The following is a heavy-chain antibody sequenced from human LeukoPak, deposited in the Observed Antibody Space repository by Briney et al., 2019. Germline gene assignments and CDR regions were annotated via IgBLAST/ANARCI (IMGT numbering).Heavy chain of an antibody. CDR2: IYSGGST. CDR1: GFTVSSNY. D-gene: IGHD1-26*01. V-gene: IGHV3-53*04. CDR3: ASWSAGSYPAPVYYGMDV. J-gene: IGHJ6*02. Sequence: PGGSLRLSCAASGFTVSSNYMSWVRQAPGKGLEWVSVIYSGGSTYYADSVKGRFTISRHNSKNTLYLQMNSLRAEDTAVYYCASWSAGSYPAPVYYGMDVWGQGTTVTVSS.